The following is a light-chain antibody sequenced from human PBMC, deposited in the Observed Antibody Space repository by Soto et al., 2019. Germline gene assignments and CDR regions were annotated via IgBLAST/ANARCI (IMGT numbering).Light chain of an antibody. J-gene: IGKJ1*01. CDR1: RSVTTS. V-gene: IGKV3-20*01. CDR2: GAS. CDR3: QQYGSSPRT. Sequence: VVLTQSPATLSLSPGERTTLSCRASRSVTTSLAWYQQKPGQAPRLLIYGASSRATGIPDRFSGSGSGTDFTLTISRLEPEDFAVYYCQQYGSSPRTFGQGTKVDIK.